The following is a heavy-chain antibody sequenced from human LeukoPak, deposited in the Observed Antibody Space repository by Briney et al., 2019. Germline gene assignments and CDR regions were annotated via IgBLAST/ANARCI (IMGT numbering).Heavy chain of an antibody. CDR2: ISGSGSII. CDR3: ARDGVGLDS. CDR1: GFTFSDYY. Sequence: GGSLRLSCAASGFTFSDYYMSWIRQAPGKGLEWVSYISGSGSIIDYADSVKGRFIISRDNAKNSLSLQMNSLRAEDTAVYYCARDGVGLDSWDQGTLVTVSP. D-gene: IGHD2-8*01. J-gene: IGHJ4*02. V-gene: IGHV3-11*04.